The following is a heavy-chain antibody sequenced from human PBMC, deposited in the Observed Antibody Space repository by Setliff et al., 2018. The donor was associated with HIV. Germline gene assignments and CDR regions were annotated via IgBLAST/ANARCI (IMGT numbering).Heavy chain of an antibody. V-gene: IGHV4-59*01. Sequence: PSETLSLTCTVSGGSISSYYWSWIRQPPGKGLEWIGYIYYSGSSKNTPSLKSRVTISVDTPKNEFSLKLSSMTAADTAVYHCARSDISGTGYFDSWGQGTLVTVSS. J-gene: IGHJ4*02. CDR2: IYYSGSS. CDR1: GGSISSYY. D-gene: IGHD1-20*01. CDR3: ARSDISGTGYFDS.